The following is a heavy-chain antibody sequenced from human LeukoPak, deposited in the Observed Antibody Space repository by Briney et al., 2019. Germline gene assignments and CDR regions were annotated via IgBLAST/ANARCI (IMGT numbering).Heavy chain of an antibody. D-gene: IGHD3-10*01. Sequence: GGSLRLSCAVSGFSFSGYTMNWVRQAPGKGLEWVSSISSSSSYICYADSVKGRFTISRDNAKNSLYLQMNSLRDEDTAVYYCAREPYGSGSYQFDYWGQGTLVTVSS. J-gene: IGHJ4*02. V-gene: IGHV3-21*01. CDR3: AREPYGSGSYQFDY. CDR2: ISSSSSYI. CDR1: GFSFSGYT.